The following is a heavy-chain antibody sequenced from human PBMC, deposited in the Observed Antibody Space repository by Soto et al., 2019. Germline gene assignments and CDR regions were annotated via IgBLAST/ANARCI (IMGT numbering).Heavy chain of an antibody. D-gene: IGHD6-19*01. V-gene: IGHV1-18*01. J-gene: IGHJ4*02. CDR3: GTTPGDCMKDGWTNN. Sequence: QVQLVQSGTEMREPGASVKVSCKASGYTFTTRGITWLRQAPGQGLEWMGWISAYNGNTNYAQKLHDRITMTTDTSTNTAYMELRSLRSDDTAVYYCGTTPGDCMKDGWTNNWGQGTLVTVSS. CDR2: ISAYNGNT. CDR1: GYTFTTRG.